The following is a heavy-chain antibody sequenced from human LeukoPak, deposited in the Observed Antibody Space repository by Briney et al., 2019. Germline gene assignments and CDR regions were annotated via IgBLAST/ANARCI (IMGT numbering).Heavy chain of an antibody. D-gene: IGHD5-18*01. J-gene: IGHJ4*02. CDR1: GYSFTSYW. CDR2: IDSSDSYT. CDR3: ARLFVDTAMGTADFGY. Sequence: PGESLRISCKGSGYSFTSYWISWVRQMPGKGLEWMGRIDSSDSYTNYSPSFQGHVTISADKSISTAYLQWSSLKASDTAMYYCARLFVDTAMGTADFGYWGQGTLVTVSS. V-gene: IGHV5-10-1*01.